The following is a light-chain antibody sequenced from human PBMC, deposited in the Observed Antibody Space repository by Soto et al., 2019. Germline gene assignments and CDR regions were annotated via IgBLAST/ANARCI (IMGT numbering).Light chain of an antibody. CDR1: QSVSSSQ. CDR2: AAS. J-gene: IGKJ1*01. CDR3: QHYANSVWT. Sequence: IVLTQSPDTLSLSPGERATLSCRASQSVSSSQLVWYQQKPGQAPRLLIYAASSRATGIPDSFSGSGSGTDFTLTVSELETEDFAVYYCQHYANSVWTFGQGTKVEIK. V-gene: IGKV3-20*01.